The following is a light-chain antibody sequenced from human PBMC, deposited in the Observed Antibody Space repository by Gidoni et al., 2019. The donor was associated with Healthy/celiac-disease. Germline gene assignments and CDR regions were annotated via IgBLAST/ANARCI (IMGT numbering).Light chain of an antibody. J-gene: IGKJ1*01. V-gene: IGKV3-11*01. CDR3: QQRSNWPPWT. Sequence: EIVLTQSPATLSLSPGERATLSCRASQSVGSYLAWYQQKPGQAPRLLIYDASNRATGIPARFSGSGSGTDFTLTISSLVPEDFAVYYCQQRSNWPPWTFXQXTKVEIK. CDR1: QSVGSY. CDR2: DAS.